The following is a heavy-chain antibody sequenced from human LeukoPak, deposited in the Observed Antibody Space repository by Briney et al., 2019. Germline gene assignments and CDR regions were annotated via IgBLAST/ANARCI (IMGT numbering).Heavy chain of an antibody. CDR1: GISLTTSGVG. V-gene: IGHV2-5*02. CDR3: AYSEGFDY. CDR2: IFWDDDK. J-gene: IGHJ4*02. Sequence: SGPTLVNPTQTLTLTCTVSGISLTTSGVGVGWIRQPPGKALEWLALIFWDDDKRYSPSLKSRLTIMKDTSRNQVVLTMTNMDPVDTGTYYCAYSEGFDYWGQGTLVTVSS.